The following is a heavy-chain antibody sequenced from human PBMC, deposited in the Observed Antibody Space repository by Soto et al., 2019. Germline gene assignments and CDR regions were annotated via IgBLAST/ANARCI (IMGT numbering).Heavy chain of an antibody. V-gene: IGHV3-15*01. J-gene: IGHJ4*02. D-gene: IGHD3-9*01. CDR1: GFTLRDPG. Sequence: TVGPHRLSCVASGFTLRDPGRTWVRQAEGKGLEWVGRIKSKTDGGTADYAAPVKGRATISRDDSKNTVYLQMNSLKTEDTAVYYCTTGIYYDILTGYHNVAYWGQGALVTVSS. CDR3: TTGIYYDILTGYHNVAY. CDR2: IKSKTDGGTA.